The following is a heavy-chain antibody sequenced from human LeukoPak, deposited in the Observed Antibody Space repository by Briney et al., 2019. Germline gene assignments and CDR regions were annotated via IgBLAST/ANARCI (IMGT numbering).Heavy chain of an antibody. V-gene: IGHV4-34*01. CDR3: ARSEIVVVTAIPSYYYYMDV. Sequence: SETLSLTCAVYGGSFSGYYWSWIRQPPGKGLEWIGEINHSGNTNYNPSLKSRVTISVDTSKNQFSLKLSSVTAADTAVYYCARSEIVVVTAIPSYYYYMDVWGKGTTVTVS. CDR2: INHSGNT. D-gene: IGHD2-21*02. J-gene: IGHJ6*03. CDR1: GGSFSGYY.